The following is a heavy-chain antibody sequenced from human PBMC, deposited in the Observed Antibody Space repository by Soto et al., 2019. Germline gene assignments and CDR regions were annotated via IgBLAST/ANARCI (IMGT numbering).Heavy chain of an antibody. D-gene: IGHD5-12*01. CDR1: GYTFTSNG. CDR2: ISAYNGNT. V-gene: IGHV1-18*04. J-gene: IGHJ4*02. Sequence: ASVKVSCKASGYTFTSNGISWVRQAPGQGLEWMGWISAYNGNTNYAQKLQGRVTMTTDTSTSTAYMELRSLRSDDTAVCYCARDDVDGYNSYWGQGTLVTVSS. CDR3: ARDDVDGYNSY.